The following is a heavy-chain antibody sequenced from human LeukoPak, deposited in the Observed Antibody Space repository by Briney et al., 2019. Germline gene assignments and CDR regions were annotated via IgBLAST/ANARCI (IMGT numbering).Heavy chain of an antibody. V-gene: IGHV4-59*12. D-gene: IGHD6-19*01. CDR1: GFTFSSYA. J-gene: IGHJ3*02. CDR3: VRDTGRPRLAFDI. CDR2: IYYTGST. Sequence: GSLRLSCAASGFTFSSYAMSWVRQAPGKGLEWIGNIYYTGSTSYNASLKSRATISLDTSENHFSLSLSSVTAADTAVYYCVRDTGRPRLAFDIWGRGTGVTVSS.